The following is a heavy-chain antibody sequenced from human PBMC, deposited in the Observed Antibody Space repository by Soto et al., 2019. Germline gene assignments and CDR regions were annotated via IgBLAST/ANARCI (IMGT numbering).Heavy chain of an antibody. CDR1: GFTSGDYW. CDR2: IEQDGSSR. V-gene: IGHV3-7*01. J-gene: IGHJ4*02. Sequence: GWSLRLSCVASGFTSGDYWMTWVRQAPGKGLEWVANIEQDGSSRHYVDSVKGRFTISRDNGKNSVYLQMDSLRAEDTAIYYCATTRGLDYWGQGTVGTVSS. CDR3: ATTRGLDY.